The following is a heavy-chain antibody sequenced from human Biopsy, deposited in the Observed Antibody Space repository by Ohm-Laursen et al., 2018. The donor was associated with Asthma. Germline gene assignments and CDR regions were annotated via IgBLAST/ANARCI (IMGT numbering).Heavy chain of an antibody. D-gene: IGHD6-19*01. Sequence: SLRLSCSASGFTVSRDHMFWVRQASGKGLEWVSVIYSGGTSDTADSVRGRFTISRDFYKNTLYLQMDSLRAEDTAVYYCARGDSSGWSHYYFDYWGQGTLVTVSP. V-gene: IGHV3-53*01. CDR2: IYSGGTS. CDR3: ARGDSSGWSHYYFDY. J-gene: IGHJ4*02. CDR1: GFTVSRDH.